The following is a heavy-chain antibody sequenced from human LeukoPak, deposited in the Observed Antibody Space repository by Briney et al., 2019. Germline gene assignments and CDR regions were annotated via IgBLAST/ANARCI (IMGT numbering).Heavy chain of an antibody. CDR2: IYYSGST. Sequence: SETLSLTCTVSGGSISSYYWSWLRQPPGKGLEWIGYIYYSGSTNYNPSLKSRVTISVDTSKNQFSLKLSSVTAADTAVYYCAAASNYYYGMDVWGQGTTVTVSS. J-gene: IGHJ6*02. CDR3: AAASNYYYGMDV. D-gene: IGHD2-15*01. CDR1: GGSISSYY. V-gene: IGHV4-59*08.